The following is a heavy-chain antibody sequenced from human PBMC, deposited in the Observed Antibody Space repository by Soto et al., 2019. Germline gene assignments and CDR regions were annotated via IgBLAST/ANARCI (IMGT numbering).Heavy chain of an antibody. CDR1: GFTFSSYA. CDR3: AKGAYYYYMDV. CDR2: ISGSGGST. V-gene: IGHV3-23*01. J-gene: IGHJ6*03. Sequence: GGSLRLSCTASGFTFSSYATTWVRQAPGKGLEWVSAISGSGGSTYYADSVKGRFTISRDNSKNTLYLQMNSLRVEDTAVFYCAKGAYYYYMDVWGKGTTVTVSS.